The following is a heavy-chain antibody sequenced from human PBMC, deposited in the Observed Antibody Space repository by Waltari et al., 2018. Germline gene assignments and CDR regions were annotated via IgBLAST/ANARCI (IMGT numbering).Heavy chain of an antibody. D-gene: IGHD6-19*01. CDR3: RGSGWYSPTRAFDI. CDR2: ISWNSGSI. Sequence: EVQLVESGGGLVQPGRSLRLSCAASGFTFDDYAMHWVRQAPGKGLEWVSGISWNSGSIGYADSVKGRFTISRDNAKNSLYLQMNSLRAEDTALYYCRGSGWYSPTRAFDIWGQGTMVTVSS. CDR1: GFTFDDYA. J-gene: IGHJ3*02. V-gene: IGHV3-9*01.